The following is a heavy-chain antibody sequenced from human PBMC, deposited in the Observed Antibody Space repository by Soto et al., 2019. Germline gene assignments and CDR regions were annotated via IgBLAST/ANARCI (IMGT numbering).Heavy chain of an antibody. CDR2: ILTDGCT. D-gene: IGHD3-10*01. V-gene: IGHV3-53*01. CDR3: ASEAVCYYATGTGGDV. CDR1: GFTVSSNT. J-gene: IGHJ6*02. Sequence: PGGSLRLSCAASGFTVSSNTMNWVRQAPGKGLEWVSVILTDGCTFYGDSVKSRFTISRDKSKNTLYLQMNSLRVEDTAVYFCASEAVCYYATGTGGDVWGQGTTVTVSS.